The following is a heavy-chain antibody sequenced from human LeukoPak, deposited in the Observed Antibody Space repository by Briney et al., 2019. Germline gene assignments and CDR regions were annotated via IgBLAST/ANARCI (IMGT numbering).Heavy chain of an antibody. Sequence: GGSLRLSCAASGFTFNNYWIHWARQAPGKGLEWVASINHNGNVNYYVDSVKGRFTISRDNAKNSLYLQMSNLRAEDTAVYFCARGGGLDVWGQGATVTVSS. V-gene: IGHV3-7*03. CDR1: GFTFNNYW. CDR2: INHNGNVN. J-gene: IGHJ6*02. CDR3: ARGGGLDV. D-gene: IGHD3-16*01.